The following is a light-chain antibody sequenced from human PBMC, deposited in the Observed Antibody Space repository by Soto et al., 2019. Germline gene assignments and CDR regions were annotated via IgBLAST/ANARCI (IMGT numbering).Light chain of an antibody. CDR1: QSVSTNY. V-gene: IGKV3-20*01. J-gene: IGKJ1*01. Sequence: EIVLTQSPGTLSLSPGERATLSCRASQSVSTNYLAWYQRKPGQAPRLLIYGASYRATDIPNRFSGSGSGTDFTLTIPRLKAEDFAVYYCPQYGSSPPTFGQGTKVEIK. CDR3: PQYGSSPPT. CDR2: GAS.